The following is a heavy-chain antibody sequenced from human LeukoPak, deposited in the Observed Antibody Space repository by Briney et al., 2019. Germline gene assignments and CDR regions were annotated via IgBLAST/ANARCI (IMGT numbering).Heavy chain of an antibody. CDR1: GGSISSGDYY. D-gene: IGHD6-6*01. CDR2: IYYSGST. V-gene: IGHV4-30-4*01. CDR3: AGTYSSSPYYFDY. J-gene: IGHJ4*02. Sequence: SETLSLTCTVSGGSISSGDYYWSWIRQPPGKGLEWIGYIYYSGSTYYNPSPKSRVTISVDTSKNQFSLKLSSVTAADTAVYYCAGTYSSSPYYFDYWGQGTLVTVSS.